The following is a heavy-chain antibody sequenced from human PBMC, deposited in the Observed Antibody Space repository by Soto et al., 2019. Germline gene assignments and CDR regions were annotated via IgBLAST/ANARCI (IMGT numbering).Heavy chain of an antibody. CDR2: ISSSSSTI. J-gene: IGHJ4*02. D-gene: IGHD3-10*01. CDR3: ARDRVVRGVFDY. V-gene: IGHV3-48*01. CDR1: GFTFSSYS. Sequence: GGSLRLSCASSGFTFSSYSMNLVRQAPGKGLEWVSYISSSSSTIYYADSVKGRFTISRDNAKNSLYLQMNSLRAEDTAVYYCARDRVVRGVFDYWGQGTLVTSPQ.